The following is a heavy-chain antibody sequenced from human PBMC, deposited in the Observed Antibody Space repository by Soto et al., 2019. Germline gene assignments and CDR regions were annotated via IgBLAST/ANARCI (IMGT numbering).Heavy chain of an antibody. J-gene: IGHJ4*02. Sequence: SVKVSCKASGGTFSSYAISWVRQAPGQGLEWMGGIIPIFGTANYAQKFQGRVTITADESTSTAYMELSSLRSEDTAVYYCARPRYYYDSSGYYPWYFDYWGQGTLVTVSS. CDR2: IIPIFGTA. D-gene: IGHD3-22*01. CDR3: ARPRYYYDSSGYYPWYFDY. CDR1: GGTFSSYA. V-gene: IGHV1-69*13.